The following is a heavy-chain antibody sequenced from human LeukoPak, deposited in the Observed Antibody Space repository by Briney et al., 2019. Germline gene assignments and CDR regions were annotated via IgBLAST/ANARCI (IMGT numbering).Heavy chain of an antibody. Sequence: GGSLRLSCAASGFTFSSYAMSWVRQAPGKGLEWVSAISGSGGSTYYADSVKGRFTISRDNPKNTLYLQMNSLRAEDTAVYYCAISSGWLEYFQHWGQGTLVTVSS. CDR3: AISSGWLEYFQH. CDR2: ISGSGGST. CDR1: GFTFSSYA. D-gene: IGHD6-19*01. J-gene: IGHJ1*01. V-gene: IGHV3-23*01.